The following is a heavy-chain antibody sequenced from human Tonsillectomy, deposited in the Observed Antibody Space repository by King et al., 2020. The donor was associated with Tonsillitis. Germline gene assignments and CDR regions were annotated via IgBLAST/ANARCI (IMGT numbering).Heavy chain of an antibody. D-gene: IGHD5-12*01. CDR3: ARERRYSGYDPFDS. J-gene: IGHJ4*02. CDR1: GGTFSSSV. CDR2: IIPIFGTA. V-gene: IGHV1-69*01. Sequence: VQLVESGAEVKKPGSSVKVSFKASGGTFSSSVISWVRQAPGQGLEWMGGIIPIFGTAIYAQKVQGRVTITADGSTNTVYLELSSLRSEDTAVYYCARERRYSGYDPFDSWGQGTPVTVSS.